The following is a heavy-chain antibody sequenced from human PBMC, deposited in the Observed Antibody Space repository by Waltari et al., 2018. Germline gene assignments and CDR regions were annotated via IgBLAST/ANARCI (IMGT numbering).Heavy chain of an antibody. CDR1: GFTFSSSW. V-gene: IGHV3-74*01. CDR2: INTDGSST. J-gene: IGHJ3*02. CDR3: ARGGWGRQQLVPDAFDI. Sequence: EVQLVESGGGLVQPGGSLRLSCAASGFTFSSSWMHWVRHDPRQALVWVSRINTDGSSTSYADSGKGRFTISRDNAKNTLYLQMNSLRAEDTAVYYCARGGWGRQQLVPDAFDIWGQGTMVTVSS. D-gene: IGHD6-13*01.